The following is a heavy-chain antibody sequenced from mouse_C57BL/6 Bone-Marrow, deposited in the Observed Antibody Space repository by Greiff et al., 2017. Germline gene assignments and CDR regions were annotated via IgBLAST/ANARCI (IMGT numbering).Heavy chain of an antibody. D-gene: IGHD1-1*01. CDR2: ISSGGDYI. Sequence: EVKLVESGEGLVKPGGSLKLSCAASGFTFSSYAMSWVRQTPEKRLEWVAYISSGGDYIYYADTVKGRFTISRDNARNTLYLQMSSLKSEDTAMYYCTRVGIYGSSHWYFDVWGTGTTVTVSS. CDR1: GFTFSSYA. J-gene: IGHJ1*03. V-gene: IGHV5-9-1*02. CDR3: TRVGIYGSSHWYFDV.